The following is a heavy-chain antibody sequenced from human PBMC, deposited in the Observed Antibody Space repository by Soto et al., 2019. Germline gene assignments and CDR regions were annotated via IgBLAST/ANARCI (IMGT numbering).Heavy chain of an antibody. CDR1: GFSFSSYA. Sequence: DVQLLESGGGLVQPGGSLRLSCAASGFSFSSYAMVWVRQAPGKGLEWVSVISARGGSSYFADSVKGRFTISRDNSKNVLSLEMNSLRAEDTAIYLCAKGSIEYSASVDNWGQGTLVLVSS. J-gene: IGHJ4*02. CDR2: ISARGGSS. CDR3: AKGSIEYSASVDN. V-gene: IGHV3-23*01. D-gene: IGHD4-4*01.